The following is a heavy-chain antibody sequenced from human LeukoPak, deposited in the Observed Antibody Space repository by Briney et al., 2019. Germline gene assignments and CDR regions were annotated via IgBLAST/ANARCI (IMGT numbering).Heavy chain of an antibody. V-gene: IGHV4-30-4*08. J-gene: IGHJ4*02. Sequence: SETLSLTCTVSGGSISSGDYYWSWILQPPGKGLEWIGYIYYSGSTYYNPSLKSRVTISVDTSKNQFSLKLSSVTAADTAVYYCARGYDFWSGYYFWYFDYWGQGTLVTVSS. CDR2: IYYSGST. D-gene: IGHD3-3*01. CDR3: ARGYDFWSGYYFWYFDY. CDR1: GGSISSGDYY.